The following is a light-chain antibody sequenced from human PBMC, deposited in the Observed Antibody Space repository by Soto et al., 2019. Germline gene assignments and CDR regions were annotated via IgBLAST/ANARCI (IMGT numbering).Light chain of an antibody. CDR2: GAS. CDR3: QQYAGPPTT. J-gene: IGKJ5*01. V-gene: IGKV3-20*01. Sequence: EIVLTQSPGTLSLSPGEISTLSCRSSQSVTSSYLAWWQQKPGQAPRLLIYGASSRATGIPDRFSGGGSGTDFTLTISRLEPEDFAVYFCQQYAGPPTTFGQGTRLEI. CDR1: QSVTSSY.